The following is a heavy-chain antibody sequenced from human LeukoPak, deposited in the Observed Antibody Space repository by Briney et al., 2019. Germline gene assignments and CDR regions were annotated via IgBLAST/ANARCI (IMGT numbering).Heavy chain of an antibody. CDR2: INTNGGGT. CDR1: GYTFTVYY. V-gene: IGHV1-2*02. CDR3: ARENNSGWYRKAAFDY. J-gene: IGHJ4*02. Sequence: SVKVSCKASGYTFTVYYMHWVRQAPGQGLEWMGWINTNGGGTNYAQKFQGRVTLTRDTSISTAYMEVSRLESDDTAVYYCARENNSGWYRKAAFDYWGQGTLVTVAS. D-gene: IGHD6-19*01.